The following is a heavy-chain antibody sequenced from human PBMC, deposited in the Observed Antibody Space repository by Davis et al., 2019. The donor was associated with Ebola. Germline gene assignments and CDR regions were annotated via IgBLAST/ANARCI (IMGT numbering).Heavy chain of an antibody. CDR1: GGTFSSYA. V-gene: IGHV1-69*06. CDR3: AMMVQGVIDYYYGMDV. CDR2: IIPIFGTA. J-gene: IGHJ6*02. Sequence: SVKVSCKASGGTFSSYAISWVRQAPGQGLEWMGGIIPIFGTANYAQKFQGRVTITADKSTSTAYMELSSLRSEDTAVYYRAMMVQGVIDYYYGMDVWGQGTTVTVSS. D-gene: IGHD3-10*01.